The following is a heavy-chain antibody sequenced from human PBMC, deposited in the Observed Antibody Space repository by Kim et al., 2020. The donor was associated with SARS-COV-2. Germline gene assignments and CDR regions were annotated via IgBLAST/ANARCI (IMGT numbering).Heavy chain of an antibody. CDR3: TTGGIFGVVTNNPDY. Sequence: GGSLRLSCAASGFTFSNAWMSWVRQAPGKGLEWVGRIKSKTDGGTTDYAALVKGRFTISRDDSKNTLYLQMNSLKTEDTAVYYCTTGGIFGVVTNNPDYWGQGTLVTVSS. D-gene: IGHD3-3*01. CDR2: IKSKTDGGTT. V-gene: IGHV3-15*01. J-gene: IGHJ4*02. CDR1: GFTFSNAW.